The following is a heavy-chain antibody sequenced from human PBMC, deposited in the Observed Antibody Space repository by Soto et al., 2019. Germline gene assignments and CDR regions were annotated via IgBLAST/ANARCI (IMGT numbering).Heavy chain of an antibody. CDR1: GFTFSDYA. V-gene: IGHV3-23*01. CDR2: IDGSSATT. D-gene: IGHD2-2*01. Sequence: GSLRLSCAASGFTFSDYAMSWVRQAPGKGLEWVSAIDGSSATTNYADSVKGRFTISRDNSKNTLSLHMSGLRAEDTAVYYCARDRRPSIYSGLAVWGQGTTVTVSS. J-gene: IGHJ6*02. CDR3: ARDRRPSIYSGLAV.